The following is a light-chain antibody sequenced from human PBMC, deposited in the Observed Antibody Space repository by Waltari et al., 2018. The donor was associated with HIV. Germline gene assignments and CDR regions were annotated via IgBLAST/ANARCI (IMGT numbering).Light chain of an antibody. Sequence: QTVVTQDPSLTVSPGEPVPLPCGSNIGKVTSGHHPYWLQQKPGQAPQTLIYDTTNKHSWTPARFSGSLLGGKAALTLSGAQPEDEADYYCLLSSGGTWLFGGGTKLTAL. CDR1: IGKVTSGHH. V-gene: IGLV7-46*01. CDR2: DTT. J-gene: IGLJ2*01. CDR3: LLSSGGTWL.